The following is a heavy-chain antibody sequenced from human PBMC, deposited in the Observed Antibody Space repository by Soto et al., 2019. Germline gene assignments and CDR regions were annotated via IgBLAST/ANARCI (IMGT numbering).Heavy chain of an antibody. D-gene: IGHD1-26*01. V-gene: IGHV1-69*02. CDR2: IIPVLDLS. CDR3: AKKLAPSAFDL. J-gene: IGHJ2*01. CDR1: GGTFTDYT. Sequence: QVQLVQSGAEVKKPGSSVKVSCKASGGTFTDYTITWVRQAPGQGLEWMGRIIPVLDLSNYAQKFQGRVTITADKSTTTSYMELSGLTSEDTAVYYCAKKLAPSAFDLWGRGTLVTVSS.